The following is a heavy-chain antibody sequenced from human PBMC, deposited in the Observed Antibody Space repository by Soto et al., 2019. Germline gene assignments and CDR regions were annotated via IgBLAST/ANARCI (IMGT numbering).Heavy chain of an antibody. CDR2: ISAYNGNT. Sequence: ASVKVSCKASGYTFTSYGISWVRQAPGQGLEWMGWISAYNGNTNYAQKLQGRVTMTTDTSTSTAYMELRSLRSDDTAVYYCASGVMATISPYYYYYGMDVWGQGTTVTVSS. J-gene: IGHJ6*02. CDR3: ASGVMATISPYYYYYGMDV. D-gene: IGHD5-12*01. V-gene: IGHV1-18*01. CDR1: GYTFTSYG.